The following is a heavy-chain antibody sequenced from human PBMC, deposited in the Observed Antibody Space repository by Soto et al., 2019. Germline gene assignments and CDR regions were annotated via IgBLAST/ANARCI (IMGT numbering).Heavy chain of an antibody. CDR1: GGSFSGYY. D-gene: IGHD2-21*01. Sequence: SETLSLTCAVYGGSFSGYYWSWIRQPPGKGLEWIGEINHSGSTNYNPSLKSRVTISVDTSKNQFSLKLSSVTAADTAVYYCARGRIHDPRPNNWFDPWGQGTLVTVSS. V-gene: IGHV4-34*01. CDR2: INHSGST. J-gene: IGHJ5*02. CDR3: ARGRIHDPRPNNWFDP.